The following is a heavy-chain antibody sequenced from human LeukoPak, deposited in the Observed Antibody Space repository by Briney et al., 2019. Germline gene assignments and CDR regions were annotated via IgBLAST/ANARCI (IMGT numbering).Heavy chain of an antibody. J-gene: IGHJ4*02. V-gene: IGHV4-61*02. D-gene: IGHD3-10*01. CDR1: GGSISSGGYY. Sequence: ASETLSLTCTVSGGSISSGGYYWSWIRQPAGKGLEWIGRIYTSGNTNYNPSLKSRATISVDTSKNHFSLELSSVTAADTAVYYCARGAVTMVRGVIIPPDYWGQGTLVTVSS. CDR2: IYTSGNT. CDR3: ARGAVTMVRGVIIPPDY.